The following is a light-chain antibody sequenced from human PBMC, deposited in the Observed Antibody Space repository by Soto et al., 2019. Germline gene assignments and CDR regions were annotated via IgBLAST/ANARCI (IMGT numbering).Light chain of an antibody. CDR2: GAS. CDR1: QTVSSNY. CDR3: QHYGSSPPTYT. J-gene: IGKJ2*01. Sequence: ETVLTQSPGTLSSSPGERATLSCRASQTVSSNYLAWYQQKPGQAPRLLIYGASRRATGIPDRFSGSGSGTDYTLTISRLEPEDFAVYYCQHYGSSPPTYTFGQVTKLEIK. V-gene: IGKV3-20*01.